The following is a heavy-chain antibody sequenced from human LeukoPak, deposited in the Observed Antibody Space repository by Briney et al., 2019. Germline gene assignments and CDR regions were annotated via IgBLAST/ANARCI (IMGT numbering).Heavy chain of an antibody. J-gene: IGHJ4*02. V-gene: IGHV1-69*13. CDR3: ARNSRVASTSGLNY. CDR1: GGTFSSYP. Sequence: SVKASCKASGGTFSSYPFTWVRQAPGQGLEWMGEITPIFGAANYAQTFQGRVTVTADESTSTVFMELSSLRSDDTAFYYCARNSRVASTSGLNYWGQGTLVTVSS. D-gene: IGHD4-23*01. CDR2: ITPIFGAA.